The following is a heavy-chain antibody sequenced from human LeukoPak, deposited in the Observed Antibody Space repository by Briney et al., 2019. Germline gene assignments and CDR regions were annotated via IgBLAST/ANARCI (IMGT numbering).Heavy chain of an antibody. CDR1: GFKSSISA. D-gene: IGHD3-10*01. Sequence: GGSLRLSCAAFGFKSSISAMSWVRQAPGKGLEWVSVVGGSGETTNYADSVKGRFTISRDRSKTTVFLQMNSLRVEDTGVYYCASKYGESYHYYYGLDVWGQGTTVTVSS. J-gene: IGHJ6*02. V-gene: IGHV3-23*01. CDR2: VGGSGETT. CDR3: ASKYGESYHYYYGLDV.